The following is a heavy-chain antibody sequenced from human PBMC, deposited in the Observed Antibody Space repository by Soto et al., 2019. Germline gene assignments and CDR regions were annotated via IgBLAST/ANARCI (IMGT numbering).Heavy chain of an antibody. J-gene: IGHJ4*02. V-gene: IGHV3-7*05. Sequence: PGGPLRLSRAVSGFTFSNYWMNWVRQAPGKGLEWVANIKQDGSEKYYVDSVKGRFSISRDNAKNSLYLQMDSLRAEDTAVYYCARVTETGHKKFDYWGQGTLVTVSS. CDR1: GFTFSNYW. CDR3: ARVTETGHKKFDY. CDR2: IKQDGSEK.